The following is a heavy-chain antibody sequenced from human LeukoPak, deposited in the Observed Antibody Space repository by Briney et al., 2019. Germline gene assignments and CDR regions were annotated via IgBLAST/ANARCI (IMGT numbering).Heavy chain of an antibody. Sequence: ASVKVSCKASGYTFTSYGISWVRQAPGQGLEWMGWISAYNGNTNYAQKLQGRVTMTTDTSTSTAYMELRSLRSDDTAVYYCARDRLRFLEWLPSRFDPRGQGTLVTVSS. CDR1: GYTFTSYG. V-gene: IGHV1-18*01. CDR3: ARDRLRFLEWLPSRFDP. J-gene: IGHJ5*02. D-gene: IGHD3-3*01. CDR2: ISAYNGNT.